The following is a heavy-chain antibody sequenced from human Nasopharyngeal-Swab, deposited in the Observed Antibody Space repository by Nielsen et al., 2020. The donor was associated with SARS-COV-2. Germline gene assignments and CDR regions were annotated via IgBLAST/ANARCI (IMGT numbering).Heavy chain of an antibody. V-gene: IGHV3-74*01. J-gene: IGHJ3*02. D-gene: IGHD6-19*01. CDR3: ARRPRSGWYDMVAFDI. CDR2: VNQDGSRT. CDR1: GGSISSGGYY. Sequence: ETLSLTCTVSGGSISSGGYYWSWIRQPPGKGLEWVSRVNQDGSRTDYADSVRGRFTISRDNAKNTLYLQMNSLRVEDTAVYYCARRPRSGWYDMVAFDIWGQGTMVTVSS.